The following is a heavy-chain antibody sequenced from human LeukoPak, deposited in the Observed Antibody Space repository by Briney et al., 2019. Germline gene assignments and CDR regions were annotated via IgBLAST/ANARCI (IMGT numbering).Heavy chain of an antibody. D-gene: IGHD3-22*01. Sequence: SGTLSLTCAVSGGSISSSTNWWSWVRQPPGKGLEWIGSIYYSGNTYYNASLKSQVSISIDTSKNRFSLKLTSVTAADTAVYYCARLYYYDSSGYSPLIDYWGQGTLVTVSS. J-gene: IGHJ4*02. CDR2: IYYSGNT. CDR1: GGSISSSTNW. V-gene: IGHV4-39*01. CDR3: ARLYYYDSSGYSPLIDY.